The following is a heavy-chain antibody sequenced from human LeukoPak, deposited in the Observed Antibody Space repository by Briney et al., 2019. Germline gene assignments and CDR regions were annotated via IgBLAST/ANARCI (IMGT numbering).Heavy chain of an antibody. J-gene: IGHJ6*02. CDR3: ARRGYYYYGMDV. Sequence: KLGESLKISCQASGHSFTSYWISWVRQMPGKGLEWMGRIDPSDSYTNYSPSFQGHVTISVDKSISTAYLQWTSLKSSDSAMYYCARRGYYYYGMDVWGQGTTVTVSS. V-gene: IGHV5-10-1*01. CDR2: IDPSDSYT. D-gene: IGHD3-10*01. CDR1: GHSFTSYW.